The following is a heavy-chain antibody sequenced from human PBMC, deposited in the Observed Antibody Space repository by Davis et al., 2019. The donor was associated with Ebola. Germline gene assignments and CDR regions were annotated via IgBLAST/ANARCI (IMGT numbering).Heavy chain of an antibody. D-gene: IGHD3-22*01. Sequence: SETLSLTCAVYGGSFSGYYWSWIRQPPGKGLEWIGEINHSGSTNYNPSLKSRVTISVDTSKNQFSLKLSSVTAADTAVYYCARGLLEYYYDSSGYDYYYGMDVWGQGTTVTVS. CDR2: INHSGST. CDR1: GGSFSGYY. CDR3: ARGLLEYYYDSSGYDYYYGMDV. V-gene: IGHV4-34*01. J-gene: IGHJ6*02.